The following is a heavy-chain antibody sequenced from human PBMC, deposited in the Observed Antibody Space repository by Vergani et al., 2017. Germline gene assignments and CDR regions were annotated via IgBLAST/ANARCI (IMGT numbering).Heavy chain of an antibody. CDR3: TALGGLPAPHSDAFVI. Sequence: QVQLVQSGSEVKKPGASVKLSCKASGYTFTNYYLHWVRQAPGQGLEWMGIINPSGGGTSYAQKFQGRVTMTRDTSTSTVYMELSSLRSEDTAVYYCTALGGLPAPHSDAFVIWGQGTMVTVSS. D-gene: IGHD2-2*01. CDR1: GYTFTNYY. CDR2: INPSGGGT. V-gene: IGHV1-46*03. J-gene: IGHJ3*02.